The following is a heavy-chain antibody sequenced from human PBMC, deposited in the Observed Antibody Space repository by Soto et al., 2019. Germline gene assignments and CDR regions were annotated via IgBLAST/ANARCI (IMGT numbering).Heavy chain of an antibody. Sequence: QVQLQESGPGLVKPSQTLSLTCTVSGGSISSGGYYWSWIRQHPGKGLEWIGYIYYSGSTYYNPSLKSRVTISVDTSKNQSSLKLSSVTAADTAVYYCARAPRRGAAAGRFFDYWGQGTLVTVSS. CDR1: GGSISSGGYY. CDR3: ARAPRRGAAAGRFFDY. V-gene: IGHV4-31*03. J-gene: IGHJ4*02. CDR2: IYYSGST. D-gene: IGHD6-13*01.